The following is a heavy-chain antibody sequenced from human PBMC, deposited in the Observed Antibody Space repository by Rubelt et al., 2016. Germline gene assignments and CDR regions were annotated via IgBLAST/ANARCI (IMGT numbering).Heavy chain of an antibody. D-gene: IGHD2-21*01. CDR2: ISSSSSSI. Sequence: EVQLLESGGGLVQPGGSLRLSCEASGFNFSKYAMSWVRQAQGKGLEWVSSISSSSSSIYYAGSVKGRLTISRDNAKNSLYLQMNSLRAEDTAVYYCASDGDLLGAFDIWGQGTMVTVSS. V-gene: IGHV3-21*01. CDR1: GFNFSKYA. J-gene: IGHJ3*02. CDR3: ASDGDLLGAFDI.